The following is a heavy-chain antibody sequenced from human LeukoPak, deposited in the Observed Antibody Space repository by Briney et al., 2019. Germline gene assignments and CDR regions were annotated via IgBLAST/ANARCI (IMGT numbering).Heavy chain of an antibody. Sequence: MSSETLSLTCTVSGGSISSDYSWGWIRQPPGKGLEWIGNIYYGGTTYYNSSLKSRVTISVDTSKNQISLKLSSVTASDTSIYYCSSTRLGYSGGWHWGQGTLVTVSS. CDR2: IYYGGTT. CDR3: SSTRLGYSGGWH. V-gene: IGHV4-39*01. CDR1: GGSISSDYS. D-gene: IGHD6-19*01. J-gene: IGHJ4*02.